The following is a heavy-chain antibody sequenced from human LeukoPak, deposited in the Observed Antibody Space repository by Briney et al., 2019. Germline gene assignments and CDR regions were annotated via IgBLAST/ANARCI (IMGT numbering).Heavy chain of an antibody. Sequence: GGSLRLFCAASGFTFSSYGVHWVRQAPGKGLECVAFIRYDGSKKYYADSVKGRFTITRDNSKHTLYMQMVSRRGEDTVVCQCAKDLRRLPNFEYCGEVALVTLSP. CDR1: GFTFSSYG. V-gene: IGHV3-30*02. CDR2: IRYDGSKK. CDR3: AKDLRRLPNFEY. J-gene: IGHJ4*02. D-gene: IGHD2-15*01.